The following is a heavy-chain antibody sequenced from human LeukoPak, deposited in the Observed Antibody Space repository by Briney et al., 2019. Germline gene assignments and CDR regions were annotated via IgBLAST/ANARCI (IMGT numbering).Heavy chain of an antibody. J-gene: IGHJ4*02. CDR1: GFTFSTYW. CDR3: ARDGGTSGYEDY. D-gene: IGHD5-12*01. V-gene: IGHV3-74*01. Sequence: GGSLRLSCAASGFTFSTYWMHWVRRAPGKGLVWVSRINSDGSITNYAGSVKGRFTISRDNAKNTLYLQMNSLRAEDTAIYYCARDGGTSGYEDYWGQGTLVTVSS. CDR2: INSDGSIT.